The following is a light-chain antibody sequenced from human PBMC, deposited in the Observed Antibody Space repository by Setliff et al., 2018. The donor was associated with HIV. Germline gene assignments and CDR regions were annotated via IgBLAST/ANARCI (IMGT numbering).Light chain of an antibody. V-gene: IGLV2-14*01. CDR3: SSYTSSSTYV. CDR2: DVS. CDR1: NSDVGGYNY. Sequence: SALTQPASVSGSPGQSITISCTGTNSDVGGYNYVSWYQQDPGKAPKVMIYDVSKRPSGVSDRFSGSKSGNTASLTISGLQADDEADYYCSSYTSSSTYVFGTGTKVTVL. J-gene: IGLJ1*01.